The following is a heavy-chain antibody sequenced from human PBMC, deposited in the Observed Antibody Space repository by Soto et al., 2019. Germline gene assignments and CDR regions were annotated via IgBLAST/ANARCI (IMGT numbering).Heavy chain of an antibody. Sequence: GESLKISCKGSGYTFTDYWIGWVRQMSGKGLEWMGIIYPGDSDTRYSPSFQGQVTISADKSISTAYLHWSSLKASDSAIYYCARPSYSRSGMDVWGQGTTVTVSS. CDR1: GYTFTDYW. CDR3: ARPSYSRSGMDV. D-gene: IGHD6-13*01. V-gene: IGHV5-51*01. CDR2: IYPGDSDT. J-gene: IGHJ6*02.